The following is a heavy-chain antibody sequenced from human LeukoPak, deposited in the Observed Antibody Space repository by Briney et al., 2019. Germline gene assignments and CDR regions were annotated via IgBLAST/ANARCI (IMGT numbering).Heavy chain of an antibody. D-gene: IGHD3-22*01. V-gene: IGHV4-59*08. J-gene: IGHJ4*02. CDR3: ASRAYYDSRGLDY. Sequence: PSEALSLTCSVSGGSIRNYYWTWIRQPPGKGLEWIGHVSNSGSTKYNPSLKSRVTISIDTSKKHFSLKLSSVTAADTAVYYCASRAYYDSRGLDYWGQGILVTVSS. CDR2: VSNSGST. CDR1: GGSIRNYY.